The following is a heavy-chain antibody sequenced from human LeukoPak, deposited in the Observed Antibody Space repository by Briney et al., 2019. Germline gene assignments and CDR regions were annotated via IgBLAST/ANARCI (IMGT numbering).Heavy chain of an antibody. CDR3: ARLLSSGLYGHDAFDF. CDR2: INHSGDT. D-gene: IGHD3-22*01. Sequence: SETLSLTCAVYGGSFSSYYWAWIRQPPGKGLEWIGEINHSGDTNYNPSLKSRVSIPVDTSRNRFSLNLRSVTAVDTAVYYCARLLSSGLYGHDAFDFWGQGTAVTVSS. CDR1: GGSFSSYY. V-gene: IGHV4-34*01. J-gene: IGHJ3*01.